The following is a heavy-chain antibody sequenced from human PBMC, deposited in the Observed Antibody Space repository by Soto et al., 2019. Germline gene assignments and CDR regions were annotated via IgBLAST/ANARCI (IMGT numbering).Heavy chain of an antibody. D-gene: IGHD4-17*01. Sequence: SETLSLTCTVSGGSLSSGNYYWSWIRQSPWKGLEWIGYIHYSGNSNYNPSLKSRVTISLDPSKNQFSLNLNSVTAADTAVYYCARVFYTEIDYEYYFDKWGQGTLVTVS. V-gene: IGHV4-61*01. CDR1: GGSLSSGNYY. J-gene: IGHJ4*02. CDR2: IHYSGNS. CDR3: ARVFYTEIDYEYYFDK.